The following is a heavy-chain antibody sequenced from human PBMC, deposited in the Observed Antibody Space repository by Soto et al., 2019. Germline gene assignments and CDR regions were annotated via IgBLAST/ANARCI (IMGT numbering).Heavy chain of an antibody. D-gene: IGHD3-3*01. J-gene: IGHJ4*02. CDR1: GYTFTSYG. V-gene: IGHV1-18*01. Sequence: ASVKVSCKASGYTFTSYGISWVRQAPGQGLEWMGWISAYNGNTNYAQKLQGRVTMTTDTSTSTAYMELRSLRSDDTAVYYCARVSGYDFWSGYYSSTCHHYWGQGTLVTVSS. CDR3: ARVSGYDFWSGYYSSTCHHY. CDR2: ISAYNGNT.